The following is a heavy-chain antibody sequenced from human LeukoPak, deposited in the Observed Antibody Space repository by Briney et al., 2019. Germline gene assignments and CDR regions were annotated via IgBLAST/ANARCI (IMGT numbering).Heavy chain of an antibody. CDR1: GYSFTSYW. CDR2: VYPGGSDT. D-gene: IGHD5-12*01. CDR3: ARRHGGYAEDY. Sequence: GESLKISCKGSGYSFTSYWIGWVRQMPGKGLEWMGIVYPGGSDTTYSPSFQGQVTISVDKSINTAYLQWSSLKASDTAMYYCARRHGGYAEDYWGQGTLVTVSS. V-gene: IGHV5-51*01. J-gene: IGHJ4*02.